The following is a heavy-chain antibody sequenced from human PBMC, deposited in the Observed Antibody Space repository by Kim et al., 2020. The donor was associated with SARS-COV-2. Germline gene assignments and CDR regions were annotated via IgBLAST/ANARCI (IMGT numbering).Heavy chain of an antibody. CDR1: GYTFTSYD. Sequence: ASVKVSCKASGYTFTSYDINWVRQATGQGLEWMGWMNPNSGNTGYAQKFQGRVTMTRNTSMSTAYMELSSLRSEDTAVYYCARGGRAGWFRELSIYYYYGMDVWGQGTTVTVSS. J-gene: IGHJ6*02. V-gene: IGHV1-8*01. D-gene: IGHD3-10*01. CDR3: ARGGRAGWFRELSIYYYYGMDV. CDR2: MNPNSGNT.